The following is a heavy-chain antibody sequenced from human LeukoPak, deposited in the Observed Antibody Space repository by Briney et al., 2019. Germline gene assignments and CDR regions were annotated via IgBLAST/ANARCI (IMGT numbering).Heavy chain of an antibody. D-gene: IGHD4-17*01. CDR2: INPNSGGT. CDR1: GYTFTGYY. CDR3: RADRYGDYGDYIDY. Sequence: GASVKVSCKASGYTFTGYYMHWVRQAPGHGLEWMGWINPNSGGTNYAQKFQGRVTMTRDTSISTAYMEPSRLRSDDTAVYYCRADRYGDYGDYIDYWGQGTLVTVSS. J-gene: IGHJ4*02. V-gene: IGHV1-2*02.